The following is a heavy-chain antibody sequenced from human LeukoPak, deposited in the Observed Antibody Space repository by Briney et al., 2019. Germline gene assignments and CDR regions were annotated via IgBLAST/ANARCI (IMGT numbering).Heavy chain of an antibody. CDR3: AKSSVITMVRGDIFDY. CDR2: ISYDGSIK. V-gene: IGHV3-30*18. J-gene: IGHJ4*02. CDR1: RFTFSSYG. Sequence: GGSLRLSCAASRFTFSSYGMHWVRQAPGKGLEWVAVISYDGSIKYYADSVKGRFTISRDNSKNTFYLQMNSLRTEDTAVYYCAKSSVITMVRGDIFDYWGQGTLVTVSS. D-gene: IGHD3-10*01.